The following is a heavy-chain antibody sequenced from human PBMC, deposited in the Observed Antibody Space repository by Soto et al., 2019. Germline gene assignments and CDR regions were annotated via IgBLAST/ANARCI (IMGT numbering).Heavy chain of an antibody. CDR3: ARGQENYYGSGYYYGMDV. D-gene: IGHD3-10*01. CDR2: INHSGST. J-gene: IGHJ6*02. V-gene: IGHV4-34*01. CDR1: GGSFSGYY. Sequence: PSETLSLTCAVYGGSFSGYYWSWIRQPPGKGLEWIGEINHSGSTNYNPSLKSRVTISVDTSKNQFSLKLSSVTAADTAVYYCARGQENYYGSGYYYGMDVWGQGTTVTVSS.